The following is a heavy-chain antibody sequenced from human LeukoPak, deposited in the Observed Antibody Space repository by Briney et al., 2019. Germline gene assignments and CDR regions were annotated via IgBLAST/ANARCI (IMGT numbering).Heavy chain of an antibody. D-gene: IGHD4-17*01. CDR1: GGSISSYY. CDR3: ARGGDPPYYFDY. V-gene: IGHV4-59*01. J-gene: IGHJ4*02. CDR2: IYYSGST. Sequence: SETLSLTCTVSGGSISSYYWSWIRQPPGKGLEWIGYIYYSGSTNYNPSLKSRVTISVDTSKNQFSLKLSSVPAADTAVYYCARGGDPPYYFDYWGQGTLVTVSS.